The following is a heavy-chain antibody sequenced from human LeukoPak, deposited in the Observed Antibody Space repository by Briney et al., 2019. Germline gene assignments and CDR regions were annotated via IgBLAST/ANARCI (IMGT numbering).Heavy chain of an antibody. CDR1: GYTFTSYG. Sequence: ASVKVSCKASGYTFTSYGISWVRRAPGQGLKWMGWISAYNGNTNYAQKLQGRVTMTTDTSTSTAYMELRSLRSDDTAVYYCARDEMATTRPDYWGQGTLVTVSS. CDR2: ISAYNGNT. V-gene: IGHV1-18*01. J-gene: IGHJ4*02. D-gene: IGHD5-24*01. CDR3: ARDEMATTRPDY.